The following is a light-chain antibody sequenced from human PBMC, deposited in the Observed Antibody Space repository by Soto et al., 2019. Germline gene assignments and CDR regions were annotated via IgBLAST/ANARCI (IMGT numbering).Light chain of an antibody. CDR1: QSVSSTY. Sequence: EIVFTHSPGTLSLSPGERATLSCRASQSVSSTYLTWYQQKPGQAPRLLIYEASRRATGIPDRFSGSGSGTDFSLTISRLEPEDFALYYCQQYNNWPPTFGQGTRLETK. CDR3: QQYNNWPPT. J-gene: IGKJ5*01. V-gene: IGKV3-20*01. CDR2: EAS.